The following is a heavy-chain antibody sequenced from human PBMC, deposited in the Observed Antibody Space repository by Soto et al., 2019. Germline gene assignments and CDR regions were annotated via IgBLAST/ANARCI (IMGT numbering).Heavy chain of an antibody. Sequence: EVQLLESGGGLVQPGGSLRLSCAASGFTFSSYAMSWVRQTPGKRLEWVSAISGSGDSTYFADSVKGRFTISRDNSANMLYLQMKSLRAEDTSVYYCAQCCGDNRPHDYWGQGILVTVSS. CDR2: ISGSGDST. CDR1: GFTFSSYA. V-gene: IGHV3-23*01. D-gene: IGHD4-17*01. CDR3: AQCCGDNRPHDY. J-gene: IGHJ4*02.